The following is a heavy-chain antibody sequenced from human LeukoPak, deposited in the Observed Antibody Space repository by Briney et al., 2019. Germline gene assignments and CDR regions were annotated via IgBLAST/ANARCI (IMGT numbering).Heavy chain of an antibody. D-gene: IGHD3-9*01. Sequence: SETLSLTCAVYGGSFSGYYWSWIRQPPGKGLEWIGEINHSGSTNYNPSLKSRVTISVDTSKNQFSLKLSSVTAADTAVYYCARGRYDILTGYYELDYWGQGTLVTVSS. CDR2: INHSGST. CDR3: ARGRYDILTGYYELDY. CDR1: GGSFSGYY. J-gene: IGHJ4*02. V-gene: IGHV4-34*01.